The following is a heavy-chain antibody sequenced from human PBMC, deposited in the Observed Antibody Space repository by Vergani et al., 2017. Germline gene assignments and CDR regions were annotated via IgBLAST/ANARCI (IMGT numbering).Heavy chain of an antibody. J-gene: IGHJ4*02. CDR2: INHSGST. CDR3: ARGGRQWLGRTYFDY. D-gene: IGHD6-19*01. V-gene: IGHV4-34*01. Sequence: QVQLQQWGAGLLKPSETLSLTCAVYGGSFSGYYWSWIRQPPGKGLEWIGEINHSGSTNYNPSLKSRVTISVDTSKNHFSLKLGSVTAADTAVYYCARGGRQWLGRTYFDYWGQGTLVTVSS. CDR1: GGSFSGYY.